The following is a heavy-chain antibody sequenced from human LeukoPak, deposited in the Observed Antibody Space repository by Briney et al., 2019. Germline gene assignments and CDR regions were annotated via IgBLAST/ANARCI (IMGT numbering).Heavy chain of an antibody. D-gene: IGHD3-3*01. Sequence: ASVKVSCKASGYTFTSYDINWVRLATGQGLEWMGWMNPNSGNTGYAQKFQGRVTMTRNTSISTAYMELSSLRSEDTAVYYCARSKRITIFGKYYMDVWGKGTTVTVSS. J-gene: IGHJ6*03. CDR2: MNPNSGNT. CDR3: ARSKRITIFGKYYMDV. CDR1: GYTFTSYD. V-gene: IGHV1-8*01.